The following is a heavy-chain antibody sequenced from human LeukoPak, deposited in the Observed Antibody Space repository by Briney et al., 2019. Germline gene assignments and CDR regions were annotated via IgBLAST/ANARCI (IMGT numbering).Heavy chain of an antibody. J-gene: IGHJ5*02. CDR3: ATWEGTVTTRWFDP. V-gene: IGHV1-24*01. D-gene: IGHD4-17*01. Sequence: ASVKVSCKVSVYTLTELSMHWVRQAPGKGLEWMGGFDPEDGETIYAQKFQGRVTMTEDTSTDTAYMELSSLRSEDTAVYSCATWEGTVTTRWFDPWGQGTLVTVSS. CDR2: FDPEDGET. CDR1: VYTLTELS.